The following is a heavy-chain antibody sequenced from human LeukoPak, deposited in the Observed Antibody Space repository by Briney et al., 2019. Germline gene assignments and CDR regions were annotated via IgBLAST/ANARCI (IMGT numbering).Heavy chain of an antibody. J-gene: IGHJ4*02. CDR3: AKGPLSEVAGTTWDY. V-gene: IGHV3-23*01. CDR1: GFTFSSYA. D-gene: IGHD6-19*01. Sequence: GGSLRLSCAASGFTFSSYAMSWVRQAPEKGLEWVSAISGSGGNTYYADSVKGRFTISRDNSKNTLYLQMTSLRAEDTAEYYCAKGPLSEVAGTTWDYWGQGTLVTVSS. CDR2: ISGSGGNT.